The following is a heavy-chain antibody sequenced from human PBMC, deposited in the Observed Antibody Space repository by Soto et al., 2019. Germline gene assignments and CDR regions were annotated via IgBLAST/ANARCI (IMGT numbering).Heavy chain of an antibody. CDR2: IYHSGST. CDR1: GGSISSSNW. D-gene: IGHD2-21*01. J-gene: IGHJ6*02. CDR3: ARQPHIVVVNAPDYYYYGMDV. Sequence: SETLSLTCAVSGGSISSSNWWSWVRQPPGKGLEWIGEIYHSGSTNYNPSLKSRVTISVDKSKNQFSLKLSSVTAADTAVYYCARQPHIVVVNAPDYYYYGMDVWGQGTTVT. V-gene: IGHV4-4*02.